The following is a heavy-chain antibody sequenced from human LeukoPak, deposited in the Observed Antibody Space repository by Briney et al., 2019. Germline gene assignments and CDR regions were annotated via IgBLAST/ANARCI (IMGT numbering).Heavy chain of an antibody. Sequence: SETLSLTCTVSGGSISSGSYYWSWIRQPAGKGLEWIGRIYTSGSTNYNPSLKSRVTMSVDTSKNQFSLKLSSVTAADTAVYYCARAGYSSSWYAEADYLDYWGQGTLVTVSS. CDR2: IYTSGST. CDR3: ARAGYSSSWYAEADYLDY. D-gene: IGHD6-13*01. V-gene: IGHV4-61*02. CDR1: GGSISSGSYY. J-gene: IGHJ4*02.